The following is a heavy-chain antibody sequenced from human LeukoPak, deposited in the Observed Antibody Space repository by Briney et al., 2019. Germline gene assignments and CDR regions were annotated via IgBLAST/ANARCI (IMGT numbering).Heavy chain of an antibody. D-gene: IGHD3-3*01. Sequence: EASVKVSCKASGYTFTSYGISWVRQAPGQGLEWMGWISAYNGNTNYAQKLQGRVTMTTDTSTSTAYMELRSLRSDDTAVYYCARGESQSSYYDFWSGYYTPYYYYYMDVWGKGTTVTVSS. CDR3: ARGESQSSYYDFWSGYYTPYYYYYMDV. J-gene: IGHJ6*03. V-gene: IGHV1-18*01. CDR1: GYTFTSYG. CDR2: ISAYNGNT.